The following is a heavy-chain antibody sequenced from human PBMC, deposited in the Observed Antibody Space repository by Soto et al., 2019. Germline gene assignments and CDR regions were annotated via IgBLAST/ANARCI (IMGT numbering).Heavy chain of an antibody. CDR1: GYTFTSYY. J-gene: IGHJ3*02. Sequence: ASVKVSCKASGYTFTSYYMHWVRQAPGQGLEWMGIINPSGGSTSYAQKFQGRVTMTRDTSTSTVYMELSILRSEDTAVYYCARLDYYDSSGYLSPYAFDIWGQGTMVTVSS. CDR2: INPSGGST. CDR3: ARLDYYDSSGYLSPYAFDI. V-gene: IGHV1-46*01. D-gene: IGHD3-22*01.